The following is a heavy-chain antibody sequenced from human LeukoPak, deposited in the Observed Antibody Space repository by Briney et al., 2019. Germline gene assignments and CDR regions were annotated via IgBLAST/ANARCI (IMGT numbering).Heavy chain of an antibody. CDR1: GGSISSYY. D-gene: IGHD3-22*01. Sequence: PSETLSLTCTVSGGSISSYYWSWIRQPPGKGLEWIGYIYYSGSTNYNPSLKSRVTISVDTSKNQFSLKLSSVTAADTAVYYCARSSPPRGSWGQGTLVTVSS. CDR2: IYYSGST. J-gene: IGHJ5*02. CDR3: ARSSPPRGS. V-gene: IGHV4-59*01.